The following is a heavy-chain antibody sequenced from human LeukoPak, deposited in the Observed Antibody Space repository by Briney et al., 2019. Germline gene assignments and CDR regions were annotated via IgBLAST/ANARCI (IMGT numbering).Heavy chain of an antibody. V-gene: IGHV1-2*02. CDR3: AREMTYYDILTGGGWFDP. CDR2: INPNSGGT. D-gene: IGHD3-9*01. CDR1: GYTFTGYY. Sequence: ASVKVSCKASGYTFTGYYMHWVRQAPGQGLEWMVWINPNSGGTNYAQKFQGRVTMTRDTSNSTAYMELSRLRSDDTAVYYCAREMTYYDILTGGGWFDPWGQGTLVTVSS. J-gene: IGHJ5*02.